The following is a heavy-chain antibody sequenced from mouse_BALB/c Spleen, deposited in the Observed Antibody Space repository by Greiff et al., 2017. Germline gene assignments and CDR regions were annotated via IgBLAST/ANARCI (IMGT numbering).Heavy chain of an antibody. Sequence: VKLMESGPGLVAPSQSLSITCTVSGFSLTSYGVHWVRQPPGKGLEWLGVIWAGGSTNYNSALMSRLSISKDNSKSQVFLKMNSLQTDDTAMYYCARYDYDGSYYYAMDYWGQGTSVTVSS. CDR2: IWAGGST. D-gene: IGHD2-4*01. V-gene: IGHV2-9*02. J-gene: IGHJ4*01. CDR3: ARYDYDGSYYYAMDY. CDR1: GFSLTSYG.